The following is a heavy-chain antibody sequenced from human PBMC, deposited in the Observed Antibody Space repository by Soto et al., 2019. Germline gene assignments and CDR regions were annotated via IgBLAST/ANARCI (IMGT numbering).Heavy chain of an antibody. D-gene: IGHD5-18*01. Sequence: SETLSLTCAVSGGSISSGGYSWSWIRQPPGKGLEWIGYIYHSGSTYYNPSLKSRVTISVDRSKNQFSLKLSSVTAADTAVYYCASTDTAMAKFDYWGQGXLVTVSS. CDR1: GGSISSGGYS. CDR2: IYHSGST. V-gene: IGHV4-30-2*01. CDR3: ASTDTAMAKFDY. J-gene: IGHJ4*02.